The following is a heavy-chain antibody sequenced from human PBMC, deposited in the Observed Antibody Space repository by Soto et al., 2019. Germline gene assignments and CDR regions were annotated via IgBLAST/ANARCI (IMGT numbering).Heavy chain of an antibody. Sequence: QVQLQESGPGLVKPSETLSLTCTVSGGSISSYYWSWIRQPPGKGLEWIGYIYYSGSTNYNPSLKSRVTISVDTSKNQFSLKLSSVTAADTGVYYCASGYSGYGRFDPWGQGTLVTVSS. CDR2: IYYSGST. J-gene: IGHJ5*02. D-gene: IGHD5-12*01. V-gene: IGHV4-59*01. CDR3: ASGYSGYGRFDP. CDR1: GGSISSYY.